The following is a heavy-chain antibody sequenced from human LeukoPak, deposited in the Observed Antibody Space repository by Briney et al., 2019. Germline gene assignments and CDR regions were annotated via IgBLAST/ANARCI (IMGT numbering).Heavy chain of an antibody. V-gene: IGHV1-18*01. CDR1: GYTFTSYG. Sequence: ASVKVSCKASGYTFTSYGVSWVRQAPGQGLEWMGWISAYNGNTNYAQKLQGRVTMTTDTSTSTAYMELRSLRSDDTAVYYCARMDIVVVPADIYVTWFDPWGQGTLVTVSS. CDR2: ISAYNGNT. J-gene: IGHJ5*02. D-gene: IGHD2-2*03. CDR3: ARMDIVVVPADIYVTWFDP.